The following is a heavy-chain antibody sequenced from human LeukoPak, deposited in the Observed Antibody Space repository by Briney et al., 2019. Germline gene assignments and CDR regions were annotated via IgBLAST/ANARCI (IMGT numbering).Heavy chain of an antibody. CDR2: ISSGSSTI. CDR1: GFTFSAYS. J-gene: IGHJ3*02. Sequence: RPGGSLRLSCAASGFTFSAYSVNWVRQAPGEGLEWVSYISSGSSTIYYADSVKGRFAISRDNAKNSLYLQMNSLRDEDTAVYFCATSYQNAFAIWGQGTMVTVSS. V-gene: IGHV3-48*02. CDR3: ATSYQNAFAI. D-gene: IGHD2-2*01.